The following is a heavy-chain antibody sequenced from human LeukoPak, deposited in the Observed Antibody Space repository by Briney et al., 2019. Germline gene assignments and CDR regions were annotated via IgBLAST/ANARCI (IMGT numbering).Heavy chain of an antibody. D-gene: IGHD4-17*01. CDR2: INHSGST. V-gene: IGHV4-34*01. J-gene: IGHJ1*01. Sequence: GSLRLSCAVSGFIFGDEYMSWIRQPPGKGLEWIGEINHSGSTNYNPSLKSRVTISVDTSKNQFSLKLSSVTAADTAVYYCARGHDYGVAWFQHWGQGTLVTVSS. CDR1: GFIFGDEY. CDR3: ARGHDYGVAWFQH.